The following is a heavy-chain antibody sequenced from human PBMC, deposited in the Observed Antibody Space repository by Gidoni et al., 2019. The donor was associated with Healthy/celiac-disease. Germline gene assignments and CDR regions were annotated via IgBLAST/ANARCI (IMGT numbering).Heavy chain of an antibody. V-gene: IGHV3-23*01. CDR3: AKRDYYDSSGYPFYYGMDV. Sequence: EVRLLESGGGLVQPGGSLSLSCAASGFTFSSYSMSWVRQAPGKGLEWVSAISGSGGSTYYADSVKGRFTISRDNSKNTLYLQMNSLRAEDTAVYYCAKRDYYDSSGYPFYYGMDVWGQGTTVTVSS. J-gene: IGHJ6*02. D-gene: IGHD3-22*01. CDR2: ISGSGGST. CDR1: GFTFSSYS.